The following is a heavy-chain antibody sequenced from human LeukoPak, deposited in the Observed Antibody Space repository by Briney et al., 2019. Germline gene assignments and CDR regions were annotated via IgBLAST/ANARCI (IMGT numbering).Heavy chain of an antibody. CDR2: IWYDGSNK. CDR3: ARDLYNWNDGGYFDY. Sequence: GGSLRLSCAASGFTFSSYSMNWVRQAPGKGLEWVAVIWYDGSNKYYADSVKGRFTISRDNSKNTLYLQMNSLRAEDTAVYYCARDLYNWNDGGYFDYWGQGTLVTVSS. D-gene: IGHD1-1*01. V-gene: IGHV3-33*08. CDR1: GFTFSSYS. J-gene: IGHJ4*02.